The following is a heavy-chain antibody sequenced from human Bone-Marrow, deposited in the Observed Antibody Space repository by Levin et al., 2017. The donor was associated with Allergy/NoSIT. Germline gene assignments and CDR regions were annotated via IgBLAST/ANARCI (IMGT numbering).Heavy chain of an antibody. D-gene: IGHD4-17*01. Sequence: PSETLSLTCTVSGTSIGDGGYYWSWIRQYPGQGLEWIGYIYFSGRTNYNPSLQSRVTISLDTSKNQFSLKMTSVTAADTAIYYCARDKNDYGPDDAFDIWGQGTLVTVSS. CDR2: IYFSGRT. CDR3: ARDKNDYGPDDAFDI. CDR1: GTSIGDGGYY. J-gene: IGHJ3*02. V-gene: IGHV4-31*03.